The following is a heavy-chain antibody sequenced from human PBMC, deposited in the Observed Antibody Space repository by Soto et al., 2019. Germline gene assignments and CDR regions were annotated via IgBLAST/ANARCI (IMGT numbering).Heavy chain of an antibody. Sequence: SETLSLTCTVSGGSISSYYWSWIRQPPGKGLEWIGYIYYSGSTNYNPSLKSRVTISVDTSKNQFSLKLSSVTAADTAVYYCARDSGHGSSSDYYYYMDVWGKGTTVTVSS. J-gene: IGHJ6*03. V-gene: IGHV4-59*01. CDR2: IYYSGST. CDR1: GGSISSYY. D-gene: IGHD6-6*01. CDR3: ARDSGHGSSSDYYYYMDV.